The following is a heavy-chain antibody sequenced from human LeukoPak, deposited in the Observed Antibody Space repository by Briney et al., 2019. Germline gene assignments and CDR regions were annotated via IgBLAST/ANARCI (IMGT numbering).Heavy chain of an antibody. CDR3: ARGMSAFDI. CDR1: GYSFITHA. J-gene: IGHJ3*02. Sequence: ASVKVSCKASGYSFITHAMHWVRQAPGQGLEWVGWINPSSGYTGYSQKFQGRVTITRDTSASIAYMELSSLTSEDTAVYYCARGMSAFDIWGQGTMVSVSS. CDR2: INPSSGYT. V-gene: IGHV1-3*01.